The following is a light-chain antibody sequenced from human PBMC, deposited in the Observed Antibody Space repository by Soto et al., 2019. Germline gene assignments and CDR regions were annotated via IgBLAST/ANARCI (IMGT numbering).Light chain of an antibody. CDR2: DAS. Sequence: EIVMTQSPATLSVSPGERATLSCRASQSISTNLAWYQQNPGQAPRLLIYDASTRATGVPARFSGRGSGTEFTLTVSRLQSEDFALYYCQQYNTWPTFGQGTKLEIK. V-gene: IGKV3-15*01. J-gene: IGKJ2*01. CDR1: QSISTN. CDR3: QQYNTWPT.